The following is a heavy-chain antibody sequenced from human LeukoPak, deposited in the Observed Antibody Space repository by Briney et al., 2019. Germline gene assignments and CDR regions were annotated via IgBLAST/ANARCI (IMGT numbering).Heavy chain of an antibody. D-gene: IGHD1-26*01. Sequence: PGGSLRLSCAASGFTVSSNYMSWVRQAPREGLEWVSVIYSGGSTYDADSVKGRVTISRDNSKNTLYLQMNSLRAEDTAVYYCARSSAPLQVGDFDYWGQGTLVTVSS. CDR1: GFTVSSNY. CDR2: IYSGGST. CDR3: ARSSAPLQVGDFDY. V-gene: IGHV3-66*01. J-gene: IGHJ4*02.